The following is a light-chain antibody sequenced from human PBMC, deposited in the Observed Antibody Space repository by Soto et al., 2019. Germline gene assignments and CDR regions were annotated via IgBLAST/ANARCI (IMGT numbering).Light chain of an antibody. CDR1: QSISSW. V-gene: IGKV1-5*03. CDR2: KAS. CDR3: QQYNSWYT. J-gene: IGKJ2*01. Sequence: DIQMTQSPSTLSASVGDRVTITCRASQSISSWLAWYQQKPGKAPKLLIYKASTLESGVPSRFSGSGSGTEFTLTISSLQPDDFAXXXXQQYNSWYTFGQGTKLEI.